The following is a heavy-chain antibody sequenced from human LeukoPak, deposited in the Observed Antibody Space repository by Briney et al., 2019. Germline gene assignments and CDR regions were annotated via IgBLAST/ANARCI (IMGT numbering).Heavy chain of an antibody. V-gene: IGHV3-23*01. D-gene: IGHD3-22*01. CDR3: APSPIYYYDSSGYLGI. CDR1: GFTFSNYA. Sequence: GGSLRLSCAASGFTFSNYAMNWVRQAPGKGLKWVSGISTSGGRTYYADSVKGRFTISRDNAKNSLYLQMNSLRAEDTAVYYCAPSPIYYYDSSGYLGIWGQGTLVTVSS. J-gene: IGHJ4*02. CDR2: ISTSGGRT.